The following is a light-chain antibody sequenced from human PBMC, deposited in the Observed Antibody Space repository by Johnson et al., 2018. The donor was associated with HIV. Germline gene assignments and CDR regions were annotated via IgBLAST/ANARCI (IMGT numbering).Light chain of an antibody. CDR3: GTWDSSLSTEV. J-gene: IGLJ1*01. V-gene: IGLV1-51*01. Sequence: QSVLTQPPSVSAAPGQKVTISCSGSSSNIGNNYVSWYQQLPGTAPKLLIYDNNKRPSGIPDRFSGSKSATSATLAITGLQTGDEADYYCGTWDSSLSTEVFGTGTKVTVL. CDR1: SSNIGNNY. CDR2: DNN.